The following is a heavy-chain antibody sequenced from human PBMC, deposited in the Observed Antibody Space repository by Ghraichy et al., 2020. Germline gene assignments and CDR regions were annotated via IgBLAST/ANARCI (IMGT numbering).Heavy chain of an antibody. V-gene: IGHV4-39*01. Sequence: SETLSLTCTVSGGSIGSSTYYWAWIRQPPGKGLEWIGSIYSSGSTYYNPSLKSRVTIFVDTSKNQFSLKLSSVTAADTAMYYCARHGSQIDFWSGYQSHYFDYWGQGTLVTVSS. D-gene: IGHD3-3*01. CDR1: GGSIGSSTYY. CDR3: ARHGSQIDFWSGYQSHYFDY. CDR2: IYSSGST. J-gene: IGHJ4*02.